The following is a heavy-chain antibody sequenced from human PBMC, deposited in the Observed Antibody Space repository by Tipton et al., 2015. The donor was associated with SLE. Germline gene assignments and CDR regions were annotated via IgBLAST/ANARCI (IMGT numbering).Heavy chain of an antibody. J-gene: IGHJ4*02. Sequence: GSLRLSCAASGFTFSSNWMSWVRQAPGKGLEGVANINQDGSGTNYVDSVKGRFTISRDNARNSLFLQMDSLRADDTAIYYCASASWNYVFFDYWGQGTLVTVSS. CDR2: INQDGSGT. CDR1: GFTFSSNW. V-gene: IGHV3-7*03. CDR3: ASASWNYVFFDY. D-gene: IGHD1-7*01.